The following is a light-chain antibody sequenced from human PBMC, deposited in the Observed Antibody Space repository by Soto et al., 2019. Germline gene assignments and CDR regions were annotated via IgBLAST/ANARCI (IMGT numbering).Light chain of an antibody. CDR3: AAWDGTLNGPV. J-gene: IGLJ3*02. V-gene: IGLV1-47*01. Sequence: QSVLTQSPSVSGPPGQRVTISCFGSTSNIGGHYVYWYRQFPGAAPKLLVYQNTQRPSAVPDRFSGSKSGTSASLAISGLRPDDEAVYFCAAWDGTLNGPVFGGGTQLTVL. CDR2: QNT. CDR1: TSNIGGHY.